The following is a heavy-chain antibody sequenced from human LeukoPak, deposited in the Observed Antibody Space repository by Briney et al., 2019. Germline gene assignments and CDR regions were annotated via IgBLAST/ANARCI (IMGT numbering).Heavy chain of an antibody. D-gene: IGHD1-7*01. CDR3: AEKKNFYFDY. Sequence: PGGSLRLSCAASGFTFSSYAMSWVRQVPGKGLEWLSAISSSGSTTYYADSVKGRFTISRDNSKNTLYLQMNSLRAEDTAVYYCAEKKNFYFDYWGQGTLVTVS. CDR1: GFTFSSYA. CDR2: ISSSGSTT. V-gene: IGHV3-23*01. J-gene: IGHJ4*02.